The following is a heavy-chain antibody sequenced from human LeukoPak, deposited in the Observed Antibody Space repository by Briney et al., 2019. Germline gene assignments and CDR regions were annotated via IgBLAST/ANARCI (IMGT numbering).Heavy chain of an antibody. CDR3: ATNGGGDSGYGNFDY. CDR2: ISGSGSTI. V-gene: IGHV3-11*01. J-gene: IGHJ4*02. D-gene: IGHD5-12*01. CDR1: GGSISSYY. Sequence: LSLTCTVSGGSISSYYMSWIRQAPGKGLEWVSYISGSGSTIYYAGSVKGRFTISRDNAKNSLYLQMNRLRAEDTALYYCATNGGGDSGYGNFDYWGQGTLVTVSS.